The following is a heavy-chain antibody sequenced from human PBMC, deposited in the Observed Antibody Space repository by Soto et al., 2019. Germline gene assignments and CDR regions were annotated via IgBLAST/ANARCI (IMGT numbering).Heavy chain of an antibody. CDR3: ARQIYDSDTGPNFQYYFDS. CDR1: GYSFAGYW. J-gene: IGHJ4*02. D-gene: IGHD3-22*01. Sequence: GESLKISCKGSGYSFAGYWITWVRLKPGKGLEWMGRIDPSDSQTYYSPSFRGHVTISVTKSITTVFLQWSSLRASDTAMYYCARQIYDSDTGPNFQYYFDSWGQGTPVTVSS. V-gene: IGHV5-10-1*01. CDR2: IDPSDSQT.